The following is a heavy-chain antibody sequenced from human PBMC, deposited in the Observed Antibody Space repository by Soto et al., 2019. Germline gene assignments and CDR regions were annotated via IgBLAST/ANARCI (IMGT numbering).Heavy chain of an antibody. D-gene: IGHD6-6*01. CDR3: ARGYEYSSSATLDY. CDR1: GFTFSSYG. CDR2: IWYDGSNK. Sequence: GGSLRLSCAASGFTFSSYGMHWVRQAPGKGLEWVAVIWYDGSNKYYADSVKGRFTISRDNSKNTLYLQMNSLRAEDTAVYYCARGYEYSSSATLDYWGQGTLVTVSS. J-gene: IGHJ4*02. V-gene: IGHV3-33*01.